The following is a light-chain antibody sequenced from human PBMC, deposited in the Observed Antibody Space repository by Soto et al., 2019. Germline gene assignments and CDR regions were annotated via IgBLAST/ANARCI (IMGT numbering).Light chain of an antibody. Sequence: EVVMTQSPATLSVSPGERATLSCRASQSVSSNLAWYQQKHGQAPRPLIYGASTRATGIPARFSGSGSGTEFTLTISSLQSEDFAVYYCQQYDNWPPITFGQGTRLGIK. CDR1: QSVSSN. CDR2: GAS. J-gene: IGKJ5*01. CDR3: QQYDNWPPIT. V-gene: IGKV3-15*01.